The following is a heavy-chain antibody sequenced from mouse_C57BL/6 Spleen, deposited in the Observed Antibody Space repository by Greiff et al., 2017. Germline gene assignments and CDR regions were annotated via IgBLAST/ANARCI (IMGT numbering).Heavy chain of an antibody. J-gene: IGHJ3*01. CDR1: GYTFTSYW. V-gene: IGHV1-64*01. CDR2: IHPNSGST. Sequence: VQLLQPGAELVKPGASVKLSCKASGYTFTSYWMHWVKQRPGQGLEWIGMIHPNSGSTNYNEKFRSKATLTVDNSSSTAYMQLSSLTSEDSAVYYCARPGYGYDGGRFAYWGQGTLVTVSA. D-gene: IGHD2-2*01. CDR3: ARPGYGYDGGRFAY.